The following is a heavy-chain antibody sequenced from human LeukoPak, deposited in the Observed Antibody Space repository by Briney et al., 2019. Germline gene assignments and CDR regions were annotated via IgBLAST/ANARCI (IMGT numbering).Heavy chain of an antibody. Sequence: ASVKVPCKASGYTFTSYYMHWVRQAPGQGLEWMGIINPSGGSTSYAQKFQGRVTMTRDTSTSTVYMELSSLRSEDTAVYYCARPSLNTGGYFDWWGHGTLVTVSS. D-gene: IGHD2-8*02. J-gene: IGHJ4*01. CDR2: INPSGGST. V-gene: IGHV1-46*03. CDR3: ARPSLNTGGYFDW. CDR1: GYTFTSYY.